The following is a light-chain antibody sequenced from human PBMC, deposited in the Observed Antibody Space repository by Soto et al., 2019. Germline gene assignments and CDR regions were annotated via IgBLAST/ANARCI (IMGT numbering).Light chain of an antibody. CDR2: AAS. Sequence: DIQMTQSPSSLSASVGDRVTITCRASQNIRNYLNWYQQESGKAPRLLIYAASSLQSGVPSRFSGSGSGTDFTLTISSLQPEDFATYYCQESYNAPHTFGQGTKLEI. J-gene: IGKJ2*01. CDR1: QNIRNY. V-gene: IGKV1-39*01. CDR3: QESYNAPHT.